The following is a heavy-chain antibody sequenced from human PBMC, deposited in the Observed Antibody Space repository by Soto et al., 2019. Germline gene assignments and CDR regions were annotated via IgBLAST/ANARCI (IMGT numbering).Heavy chain of an antibody. V-gene: IGHV4-59*08. CDR3: ARRGGTTSLLPRYFDY. CDR2: IYYSGST. D-gene: IGHD3-16*01. J-gene: IGHJ4*02. CDR1: GGFISNYY. Sequence: SETLSLTWTVSGGFISNYYWTWIRQPPGKGLEWIGYIYYSGSTNYNPSLKSRVTMSVDTSKNQLSLNLNSVTAADTAVYYCARRGGTTSLLPRYFDYWGQGALVTVSS.